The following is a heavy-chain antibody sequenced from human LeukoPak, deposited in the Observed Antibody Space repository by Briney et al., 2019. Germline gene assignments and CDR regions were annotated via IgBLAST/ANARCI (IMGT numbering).Heavy chain of an antibody. CDR1: RGSFSGYS. Sequence: SETLSLTCAVYRGSFSGYSWSWIRQPPGKGLEWIGEINHSGSTNYNSSLKSRVTISVDTSKNQFSLKLSFVTAADTAVYYCASLKGDYGNNYYYYGMDVWGQGTTVTVSS. V-gene: IGHV4-34*01. CDR3: ASLKGDYGNNYYYYGMDV. CDR2: INHSGST. D-gene: IGHD4-17*01. J-gene: IGHJ6*02.